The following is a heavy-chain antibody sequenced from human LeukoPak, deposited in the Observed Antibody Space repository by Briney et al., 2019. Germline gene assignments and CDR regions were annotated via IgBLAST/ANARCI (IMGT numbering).Heavy chain of an antibody. CDR3: ARVDTGGGWYYYMDV. J-gene: IGHJ6*03. Sequence: GGSLRLSCAASGFTFSSYEMNWVRQAPGKGLEWVSYISSSGSTIYYTDSVKGRFTISRDNAKNSLYLQMNSLRAEDTAVYYCARVDTGGGWYYYMDVWGQGTLVTVSS. V-gene: IGHV3-48*03. CDR2: ISSSGSTI. D-gene: IGHD1-14*01. CDR1: GFTFSSYE.